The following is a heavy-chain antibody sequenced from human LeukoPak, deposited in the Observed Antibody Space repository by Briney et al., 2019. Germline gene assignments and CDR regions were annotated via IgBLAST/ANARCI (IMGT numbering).Heavy chain of an antibody. Sequence: EPSETLSLTCAVSGSSITSDYFWGWIRQPPGKGLEWIATIYYSRGTYFNPSLKSRVSISLDASKNQFSLKLTPLTAADTAIYYCARNVTAGFFDFWGQGILVTVSS. J-gene: IGHJ4*02. CDR1: GSSITSDYF. CDR3: ARNVTAGFFDF. D-gene: IGHD3-10*01. V-gene: IGHV4-38-2*01. CDR2: IYYSRGT.